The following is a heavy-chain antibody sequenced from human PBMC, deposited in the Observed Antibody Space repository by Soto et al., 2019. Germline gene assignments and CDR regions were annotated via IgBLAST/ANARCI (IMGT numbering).Heavy chain of an antibody. J-gene: IGHJ3*02. CDR2: IWYDGSNK. D-gene: IGHD3-16*01. V-gene: IGHV3-33*01. Sequence: GGSLRLSCAASGFTFSSYGMHWVRQAPGKGLEWVAVIWYDGSNKYYADSVKGRFTISRDNSKNTLYLRMNSLRAEDTAVYYCARDRLMITFSLGRSGVDAFDIWGQGTMVTVSS. CDR1: GFTFSSYG. CDR3: ARDRLMITFSLGRSGVDAFDI.